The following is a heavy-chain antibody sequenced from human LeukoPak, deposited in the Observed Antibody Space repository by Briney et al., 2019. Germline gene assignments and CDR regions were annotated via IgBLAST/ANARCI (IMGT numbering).Heavy chain of an antibody. CDR3: GRLARNAWYAVDY. CDR1: DLTFSFYW. D-gene: IGHD6-19*01. V-gene: IGHV3-7*01. CDR2: ILPDGSEK. Sequence: PGGSLRLSCAASDLTFSFYWMTWVRQAPGEGLEWVANILPDGSEKYYLDSVKGRFTISRDNPTNSLYLQINSLRAEDTALYYCGRLARNAWYAVDYWGQGTLVTVSS. J-gene: IGHJ4*02.